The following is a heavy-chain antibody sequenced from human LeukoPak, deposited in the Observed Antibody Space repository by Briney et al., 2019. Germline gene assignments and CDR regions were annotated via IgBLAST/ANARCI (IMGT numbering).Heavy chain of an antibody. D-gene: IGHD3-22*01. V-gene: IGHV3-9*01. CDR2: ISWNSGSI. J-gene: IGHJ4*02. CDR3: AKGPPSGYYRLDTGLTTGFYDY. Sequence: PGRSLRLSCAASGFTFDDYAMHWVRQAPGKGLEWVSGISWNSGSIGYADSVKGRFTISRDNAKNSLYLQMNSLRAEDTALYYCAKGPPSGYYRLDTGLTTGFYDYWGQGTLVTVSS. CDR1: GFTFDDYA.